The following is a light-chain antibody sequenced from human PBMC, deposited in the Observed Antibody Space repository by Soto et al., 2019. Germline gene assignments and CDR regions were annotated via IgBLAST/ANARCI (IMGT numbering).Light chain of an antibody. CDR1: QDIPTN. V-gene: IGKV1-33*01. Sequence: DIRMTQPPSSLSSSVGDRVTLPCQASQDIPTNLTWYQQKPGQAPKLLISDASTLATGVPSRFSGSGSGTDFTLTINSLQPEDIATYYCQQYKNFPLTFGGGTRVEIK. J-gene: IGKJ5*01. CDR3: QQYKNFPLT. CDR2: DAS.